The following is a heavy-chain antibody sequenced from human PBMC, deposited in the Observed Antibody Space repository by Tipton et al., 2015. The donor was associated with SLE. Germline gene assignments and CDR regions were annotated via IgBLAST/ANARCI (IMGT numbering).Heavy chain of an antibody. CDR2: IGTAGDT. Sequence: SLRLSCAASGFTFSSYVMHWVRQATGKGLEWVSAIGTAGDTYYPGSVKGRFTISRDNSKNTLYLQMNSLRAEDTAVYYCARGYSSSWFLDIWGQGTMVTVSS. CDR3: ARGYSSSWFLDI. V-gene: IGHV3-13*04. CDR1: GFTFSSYV. D-gene: IGHD6-13*01. J-gene: IGHJ3*02.